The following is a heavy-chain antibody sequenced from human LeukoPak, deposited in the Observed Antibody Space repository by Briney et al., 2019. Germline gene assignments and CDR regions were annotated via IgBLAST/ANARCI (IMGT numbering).Heavy chain of an antibody. J-gene: IGHJ4*02. CDR1: GFTFDDYA. Sequence: PGRSLRLSCAASGFTFDDYAMQWVRQAPGKGLEWVSGISWNSGSIGYADSVKGRFTISRDNAKNSLYLQMSSLRAEDTAIYYCARALYNRGWYPDYFDSWGQGTLVTVSA. D-gene: IGHD6-19*01. CDR3: ARALYNRGWYPDYFDS. V-gene: IGHV3-9*01. CDR2: ISWNSGSI.